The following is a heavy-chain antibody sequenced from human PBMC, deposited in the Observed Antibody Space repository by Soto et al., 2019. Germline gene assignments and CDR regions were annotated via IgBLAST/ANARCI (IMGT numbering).Heavy chain of an antibody. CDR3: STRDYDILTGYLHI. Sequence: QAHLVQSGAEVRKPGASAKVSCQALEHTSTIYYIHWVRQARGQGLEWMGWINADSGDTTYAEDFRGTVTFTRDTSTSTFHMELSRLRLDDTAIYFCSTRDYDILTGYLHIWGQGTLITVSS. CDR2: INADSGDT. V-gene: IGHV1-2*02. CDR1: EHTSTIYY. D-gene: IGHD3-9*01. J-gene: IGHJ1*01.